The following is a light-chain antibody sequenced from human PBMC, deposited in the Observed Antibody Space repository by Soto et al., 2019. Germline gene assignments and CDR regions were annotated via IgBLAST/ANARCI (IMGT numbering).Light chain of an antibody. CDR2: DAS. Sequence: DIQMTQSPSSLSAALGDRVTIICRASQSISSHLNWYQQKPGKAPNLLIYDASTLQSRVPSRFTGSGSGKHFTLTISSLQPEDFATYYCQQSYSTPPTFGGGTKVEIK. CDR1: QSISSH. CDR3: QQSYSTPPT. V-gene: IGKV1-39*01. J-gene: IGKJ4*01.